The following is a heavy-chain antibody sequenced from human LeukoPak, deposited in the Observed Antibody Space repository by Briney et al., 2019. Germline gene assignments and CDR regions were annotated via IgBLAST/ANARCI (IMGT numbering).Heavy chain of an antibody. D-gene: IGHD3-22*01. Sequence: PGGSLRLSCAASGFTFSSYSMNWVRQAPGKGLEWVSSISSSSSYIYYADSVKGRFTISRDNAKNSLYLQMNSLRAEDTAVYYCARGRNYYDSSGYYVGWGQGTLVTVSS. CDR2: ISSSSSYI. J-gene: IGHJ4*02. CDR3: ARGRNYYDSSGYYVG. V-gene: IGHV3-21*01. CDR1: GFTFSSYS.